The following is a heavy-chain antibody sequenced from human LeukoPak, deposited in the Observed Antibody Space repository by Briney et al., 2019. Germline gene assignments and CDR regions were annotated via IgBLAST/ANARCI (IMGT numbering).Heavy chain of an antibody. Sequence: GVSVKVSCKPSGYTFTSYYMHWVRQAPGQGLEWVGIINPSGGSTSYAQKVQGRDTMTRDTSTSTVYMELSSLRSQDTAVYYCARNYGSDPIHFDYWGQGTLVTVSS. CDR2: INPSGGST. V-gene: IGHV1-46*01. CDR1: GYTFTSYY. CDR3: ARNYGSDPIHFDY. D-gene: IGHD3-10*01. J-gene: IGHJ4*02.